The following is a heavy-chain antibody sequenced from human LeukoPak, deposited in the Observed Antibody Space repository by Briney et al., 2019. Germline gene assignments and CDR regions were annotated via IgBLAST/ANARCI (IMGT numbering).Heavy chain of an antibody. CDR3: ARSRVRGQNNAFDI. V-gene: IGHV3-21*01. CDR2: ISSSSSYI. D-gene: IGHD3-10*01. J-gene: IGHJ3*02. CDR1: GFTFSSYS. Sequence: GGPLRLSCAASGFTFSSYSMNWVRQAPGKGLEWVSSISSSSSYIYYADSVKGRFTISRDNAKNSLYLQMNSLRAEDTAVYYCARSRVRGQNNAFDIWGQGTMVTVSS.